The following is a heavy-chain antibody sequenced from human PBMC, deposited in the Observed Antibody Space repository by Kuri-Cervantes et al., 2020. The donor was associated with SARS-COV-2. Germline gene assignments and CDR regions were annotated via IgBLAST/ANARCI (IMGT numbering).Heavy chain of an antibody. CDR1: GGTFSSYS. J-gene: IGHJ4*02. CDR2: INPDGSYT. V-gene: IGHV3-74*01. D-gene: IGHD1-1*01. CDR3: VRDGDHWNFDY. Sequence: SCKASGGTFSSYSMNWVRQAPGKGLVWVSRINPDGSYTNNADSVKGRFTLSRDNAKNMLFLQMNSLRAEDTAVYYCVRDGDHWNFDYWGQGTLVTVSS.